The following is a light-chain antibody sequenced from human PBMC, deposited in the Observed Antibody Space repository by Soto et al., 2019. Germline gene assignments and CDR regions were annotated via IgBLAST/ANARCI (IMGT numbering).Light chain of an antibody. CDR1: QTINNY. J-gene: IGKJ2*01. CDR2: GAS. CDR3: QQTYSTPYI. Sequence: DIQLNLSAPSLSASVGDRVTITCRASQTINNYVNWYQQEAGKAPKLLIYGASNLQSGVPSRFSGSGFGTDFTLTISGLQPEDFVIYYCQQTYSTPYIFGGGTKLDI. V-gene: IGKV1-39*01.